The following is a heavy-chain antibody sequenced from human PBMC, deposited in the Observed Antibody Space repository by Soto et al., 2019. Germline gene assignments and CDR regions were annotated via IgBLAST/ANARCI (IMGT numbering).Heavy chain of an antibody. CDR2: SSNKATSHMT. V-gene: IGHV3-72*01. Sequence: EVQVVESGGGLVQPGGSLRLSCAASGFIFSDHYMVWVRQAPGRGLEWVGRSSNKATSHMTQYAASVKGRFTISRDDSENSLYLQMNSLKTEDTAVYYCVRQDPTYHSYGMDVWGQGTTVTVSS. J-gene: IGHJ6*02. CDR1: GFIFSDHY. CDR3: VRQDPTYHSYGMDV.